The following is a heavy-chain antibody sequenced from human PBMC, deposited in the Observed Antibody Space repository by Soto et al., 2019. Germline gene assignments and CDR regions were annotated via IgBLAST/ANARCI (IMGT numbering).Heavy chain of an antibody. CDR2: IIPIFGTA. V-gene: IGHV1-69*01. CDR1: GGTFSSYA. J-gene: IGHJ6*01. Sequence: QVQLVQSGAEVKKPGSSVKVSCKAPGGTFSSYAISWVRQAPGQGLEWMGGIIPIFGTAKYAQKFQGRVTITADESTSRGYMELSRLRSEDTAVYYCARSQGGSRSGDIYYYYYYGMAGWGQGNTVTVSS. CDR3: ARSQGGSRSGDIYYYYYYGMAG. D-gene: IGHD2-15*01.